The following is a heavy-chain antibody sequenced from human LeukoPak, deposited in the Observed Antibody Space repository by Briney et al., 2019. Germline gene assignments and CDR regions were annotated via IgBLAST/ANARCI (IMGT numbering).Heavy chain of an antibody. CDR1: GFTFRDYS. Sequence: GGSLRLSCAASGFTFRDYSMTWVRQAPGKGLEWVSSIRGGSDFIYHADSAKGRFTVSRDNAKNSLYLQMNSLRAEDTAVYYCARDHAGIVLPAAVGAHWGQGTLVTVSS. D-gene: IGHD2-2*01. CDR2: IRGGSDFI. CDR3: ARDHAGIVLPAAVGAH. J-gene: IGHJ4*02. V-gene: IGHV3-21*01.